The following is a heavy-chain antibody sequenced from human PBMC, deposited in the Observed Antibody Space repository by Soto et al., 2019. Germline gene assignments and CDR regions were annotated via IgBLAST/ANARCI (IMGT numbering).Heavy chain of an antibody. D-gene: IGHD6-13*01. V-gene: IGHV1-46*01. CDR1: GYTFTSYY. Sequence: QVQLEQSGAEVKNPGASVKVSCKASGYTFTSYYMHWVRQAPGQGLEWMGVINPGGGITSYAENLHGRVTMTRDTSTSTAYMELSSLRSEDTAIYYCAKDGRIAAAGFVWGQGTLVTVSS. CDR3: AKDGRIAAAGFV. J-gene: IGHJ4*02. CDR2: INPGGGIT.